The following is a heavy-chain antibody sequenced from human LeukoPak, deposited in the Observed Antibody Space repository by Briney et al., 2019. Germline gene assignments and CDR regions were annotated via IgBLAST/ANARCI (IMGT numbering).Heavy chain of an antibody. V-gene: IGHV3-49*03. D-gene: IGHD3-10*01. CDR1: GFTFGDYA. J-gene: IGHJ4*02. Sequence: GGSLRLSCTASGFTFGDYAMSWFRQAPGKGLEWVGFIRSKAYGGTTDYAAPVKGRFTISRDDSKNTLYLQMNSLKTEDTAVYYCTSAWFGELLFRWGPLDYWGQGTLVTVSS. CDR2: IRSKAYGGTT. CDR3: TSAWFGELLFRWGPLDY.